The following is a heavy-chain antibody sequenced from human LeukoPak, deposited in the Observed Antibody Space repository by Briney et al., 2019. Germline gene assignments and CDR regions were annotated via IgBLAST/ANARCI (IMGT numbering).Heavy chain of an antibody. D-gene: IGHD3-3*01. Sequence: SETLSLTCAVYGGSFSGYYWSWIRQPPGKGLEWIGEINHSRSTNYNPSLKSRVTVSVDTSKNQFSLKLTSVTAADTAVYYCARDHCDFWSGYPNWFDPWGQGTLVTVSS. CDR3: ARDHCDFWSGYPNWFDP. J-gene: IGHJ5*02. CDR1: GGSFSGYY. V-gene: IGHV4-34*01. CDR2: INHSRST.